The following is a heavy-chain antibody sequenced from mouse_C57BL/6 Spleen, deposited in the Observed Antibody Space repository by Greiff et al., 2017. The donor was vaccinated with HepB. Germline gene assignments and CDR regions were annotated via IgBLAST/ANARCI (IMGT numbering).Heavy chain of an antibody. J-gene: IGHJ2*01. CDR2: ISSGGSYT. CDR1: GFTFSSYG. D-gene: IGHD1-1*01. CDR3: ARQGVITTVFDY. Sequence: EVKLVESGGDLVKPGGSLKLSCAASGFTFSSYGMSWVRQTPDKRLEWVATISSGGSYTYYPDSVKGRFTISRDNAKNTLYLQMSSLKSEDTAMYYCARQGVITTVFDYWGQGTTLTVSS. V-gene: IGHV5-6*01.